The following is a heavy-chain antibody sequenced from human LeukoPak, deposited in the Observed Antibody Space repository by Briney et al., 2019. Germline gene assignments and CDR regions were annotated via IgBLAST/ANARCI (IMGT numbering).Heavy chain of an antibody. CDR2: ISAYNGNT. CDR3: AGGGVAARPHWYFDL. V-gene: IGHV1-18*01. CDR1: GYTFTSYG. D-gene: IGHD6-13*01. J-gene: IGHJ2*01. Sequence: ASVKVSCKASGYTFTSYGISWVRQAPGQGLEWMGWISAYNGNTNYAQKLQGRVTMTTDTSTSTAYMELRSLRSDDTAVYYCAGGGVAARPHWYFDLWGRGTLVTVSS.